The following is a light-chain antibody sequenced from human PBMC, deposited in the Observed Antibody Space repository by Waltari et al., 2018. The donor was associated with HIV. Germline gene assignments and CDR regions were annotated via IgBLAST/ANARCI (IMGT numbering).Light chain of an antibody. V-gene: IGKV1-39*01. CDR2: AAS. J-gene: IGKJ2*01. CDR1: QSISTY. Sequence: DIQMTQSPSSLSASVGYRVTITCRASQSISTYLNWYQQKPGKAPKLLIYAASSLQSGDPSRFSGSGSGTDFTLTISSLQPEDFATYYGQQSYSTPGYTFGQGTKLEIK. CDR3: QQSYSTPGYT.